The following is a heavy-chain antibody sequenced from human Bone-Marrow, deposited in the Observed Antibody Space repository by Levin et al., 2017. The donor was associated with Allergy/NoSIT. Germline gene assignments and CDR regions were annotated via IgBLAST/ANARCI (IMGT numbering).Heavy chain of an antibody. CDR1: GASISSSNR. V-gene: IGHV4-4*02. Sequence: TGGSLRLSCTVSGASISSSNRWSWVRQPPGKGLEWIGEIYHSGSTNYNPSLKSRVTISVDKSKNQFSLKLSSVTAADTAVYYCARGVSPTSCINGVCYTFDIWGQGTMVTVSS. J-gene: IGHJ3*02. CDR3: ARGVSPTSCINGVCYTFDI. CDR2: IYHSGST. D-gene: IGHD2-8*01.